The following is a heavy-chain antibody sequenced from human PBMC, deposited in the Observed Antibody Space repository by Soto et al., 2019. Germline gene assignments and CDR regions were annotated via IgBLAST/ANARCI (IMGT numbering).Heavy chain of an antibody. D-gene: IGHD2-15*01. J-gene: IGHJ6*02. CDR2: IIPIFGTA. CDR3: ARLIVVVVAATRVDYYYGMDV. Sequence: SVKVSCKASGGTFSSYAISWVRQAPGQGLEWMGGIIPIFGTANYAQKFQGRVTITADKSTSTAYMELSSLRSEDTAVYYCARLIVVVVAATRVDYYYGMDVWGQGTTVTVSS. V-gene: IGHV1-69*06. CDR1: GGTFSSYA.